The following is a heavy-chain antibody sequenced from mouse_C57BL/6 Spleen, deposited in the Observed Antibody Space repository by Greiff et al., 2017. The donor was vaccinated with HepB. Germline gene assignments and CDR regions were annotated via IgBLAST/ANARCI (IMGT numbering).Heavy chain of an antibody. Sequence: EVQLVESGGGLVKPGGSLKLSCAASGFTFSDYGMHWVRQAPEKGLEWVAYISSGSSTIYYADTVKGRFTISRDNAKNTLFLQMTSLRSEDTAMYYCARPGRYGSSYEYFDVWGTGTTVTVSS. CDR2: ISSGSSTI. CDR1: GFTFSDYG. V-gene: IGHV5-17*01. J-gene: IGHJ1*03. CDR3: ARPGRYGSSYEYFDV. D-gene: IGHD1-1*01.